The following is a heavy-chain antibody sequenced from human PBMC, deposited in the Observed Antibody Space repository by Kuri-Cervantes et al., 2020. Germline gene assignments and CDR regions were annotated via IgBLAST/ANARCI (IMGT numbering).Heavy chain of an antibody. Sequence: GSLRLSCSVSGGSINSFYRSWIRQPAGKGLEWIGRVYNTGTTNYNPSLKGRVTISIDKSKNHFSLHLRAVTAADTAVYYCARERGYIAAAGLDAFDIWGQGTMVTVSS. CDR3: ARERGYIAAAGLDAFDI. J-gene: IGHJ3*02. CDR1: GGSINSFY. V-gene: IGHV4-4*07. CDR2: VYNTGTT. D-gene: IGHD6-13*01.